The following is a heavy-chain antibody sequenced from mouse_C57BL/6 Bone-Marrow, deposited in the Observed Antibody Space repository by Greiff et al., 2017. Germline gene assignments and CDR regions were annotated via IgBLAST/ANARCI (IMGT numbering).Heavy chain of an antibody. J-gene: IGHJ3*01. Sequence: EVQRVESGGGLVKPGGSLKLSCAASGFTFSSYTMSWVRQTPEKRLEWVATISGGGGNTYYPDSVKGRFTISRDKAKHTLYLQMSSLRSGDTALYYCAPSPLFAYWGQGTLVTVSA. V-gene: IGHV5-9*01. CDR3: APSPLFAY. CDR1: GFTFSSYT. CDR2: ISGGGGNT.